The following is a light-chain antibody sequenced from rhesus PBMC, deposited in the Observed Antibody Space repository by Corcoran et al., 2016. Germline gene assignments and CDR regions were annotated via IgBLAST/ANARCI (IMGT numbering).Light chain of an antibody. Sequence: DIVMTQTPLSLPVTLGELASISCRSSQSLLYSDGQTYLDWYKQMQGKSPQLLMYLFSKRASGVPDNLSGSGSGTVFTLKSSRVQAEDVVVYAFIQSLRSPSAFGEGTKVELK. CDR3: IQSLRSPSA. CDR2: LFS. V-gene: IGKV2-82*01. CDR1: QSLLYSDGQTY. J-gene: IGKJ4*01.